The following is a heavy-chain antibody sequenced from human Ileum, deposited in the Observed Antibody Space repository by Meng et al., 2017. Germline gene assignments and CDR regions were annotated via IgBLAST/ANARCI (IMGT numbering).Heavy chain of an antibody. J-gene: IGHJ3*01. Sequence: GESLKISCAASGFTFSDYYMTWIRQAPGKGLEWVSYISSSGTTIYYADSVEGRFTISRDNAKNSLYLQMDSLRAEDTAVYYCARDPSYLVPGISYSFDLWGQGTMVTVSS. CDR1: GFTFSDYY. D-gene: IGHD3-10*01. CDR2: ISSSGTTI. CDR3: ARDPSYLVPGISYSFDL. V-gene: IGHV3-11*04.